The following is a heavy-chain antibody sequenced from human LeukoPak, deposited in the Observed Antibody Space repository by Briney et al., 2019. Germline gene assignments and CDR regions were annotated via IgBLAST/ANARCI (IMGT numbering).Heavy chain of an antibody. Sequence: GGSLRLSCAASGFTFSSYEMNWVRQAPGKGLEWVSYISSSGSTIYYADSVKGRFTISRDNAKNSLYLQMNSLRAEDMALYYCAKSVDAVAAPRPFDYWGQGTLVTVSS. V-gene: IGHV3-48*03. CDR1: GFTFSSYE. J-gene: IGHJ4*02. CDR3: AKSVDAVAAPRPFDY. CDR2: ISSSGSTI. D-gene: IGHD6-19*01.